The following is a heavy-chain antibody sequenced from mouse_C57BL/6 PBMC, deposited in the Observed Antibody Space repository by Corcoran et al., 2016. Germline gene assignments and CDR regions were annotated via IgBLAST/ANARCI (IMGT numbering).Heavy chain of an antibody. J-gene: IGHJ1*03. CDR2: INPNNGGT. D-gene: IGHD4-1*01. V-gene: IGHV1-26*01. CDR1: GYTFTDYY. Sequence: EVQLQQSGPELVKPGASVKISCKASGYTFTDYYMNWVKQSHGKSLEWIGDINPNNGGTSYNQKFKGKATLTVDKSSSTAYMELRSLTSEDSAVYYCARLELGWYFDVWGTGTTVTVS. CDR3: ARLELGWYFDV.